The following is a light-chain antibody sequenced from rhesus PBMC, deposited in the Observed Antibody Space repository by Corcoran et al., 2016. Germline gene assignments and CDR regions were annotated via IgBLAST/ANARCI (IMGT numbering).Light chain of an antibody. CDR2: KAS. J-gene: IGKJ2*01. Sequence: DIQMTQSPSSLSASVGDTVTITCRASQSISSWLDWYQQKPGKAPKLLISKASSLQSGVPSRFSGSGSGTDFTLTISSLQPEEFATYYCRQYNSSPYSFGQGTKVQIK. V-gene: IGKV1-22*01. CDR1: QSISSW. CDR3: RQYNSSPYS.